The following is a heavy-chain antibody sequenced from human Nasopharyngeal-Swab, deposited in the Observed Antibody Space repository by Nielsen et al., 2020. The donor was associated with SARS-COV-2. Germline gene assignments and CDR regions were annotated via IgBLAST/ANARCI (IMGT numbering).Heavy chain of an antibody. CDR3: ARLTPGYSSDWFPLGSMDV. CDR1: GGSISSSSYY. J-gene: IGHJ6*02. D-gene: IGHD6-13*01. Sequence: SETLSLTCTVSGGSISSSSYYWAWIRQPPGKGLEWIGTIYYTGSTYHNPSLKSRVTISVDTSKNQFSLELSSVTAADTAVYYCARLTPGYSSDWFPLGSMDVWGQGTTVTVSS. CDR2: IYYTGST. V-gene: IGHV4-39*01.